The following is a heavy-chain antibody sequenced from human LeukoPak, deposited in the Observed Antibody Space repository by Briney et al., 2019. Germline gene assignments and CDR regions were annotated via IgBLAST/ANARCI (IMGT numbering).Heavy chain of an antibody. J-gene: IGHJ6*02. CDR3: ARDSPWFGEYYMDV. D-gene: IGHD3-10*01. Sequence: GGSLRLSCAASGFTVSSNYMSWVRQAPGKGLEWVSVIYSGGSTYYADSVKGRFTNSRHKSKNTLYLQMNSLRAEDTAVYYCARDSPWFGEYYMDVWGQGATVTVSS. CDR1: GFTVSSNY. V-gene: IGHV3-53*04. CDR2: IYSGGST.